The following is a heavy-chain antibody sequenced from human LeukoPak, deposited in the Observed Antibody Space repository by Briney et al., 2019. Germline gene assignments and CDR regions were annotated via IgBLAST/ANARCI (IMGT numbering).Heavy chain of an antibody. CDR1: GDSVSNDFYC. J-gene: IGHJ4*02. CDR3: ARHNAPRRVGFDF. V-gene: IGHV4-39*01. D-gene: IGHD3-10*01. CDR2: LSHRGNT. Sequence: PSETLSLTCTVSGDSVSNDFYCWGWIRQPPGKGLEWVACLSHRGNTWYNPSLESRVTISVDTSKNRFSLNFNSVTAADTALYWCARHNAPRRVGFDFWGQGILVTVSS.